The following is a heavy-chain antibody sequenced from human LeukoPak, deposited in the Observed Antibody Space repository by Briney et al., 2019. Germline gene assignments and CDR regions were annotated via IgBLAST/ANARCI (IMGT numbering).Heavy chain of an antibody. D-gene: IGHD3-10*01. CDR2: MNPNTGTT. V-gene: IGHV1-8*01. CDR1: VYTFTSYD. J-gene: IGHJ4*02. Sequence: GASVKVSFTASVYTFTSYDINWVRQAAGQRLEWRGWMNPNTGTTGYTQKFQGRVTMTRDTSIGTAYMELSSLTSEDTAVYYCARVPAYFYRSGTYPLDYWGQGTLVTVSS. CDR3: ARVPAYFYRSGTYPLDY.